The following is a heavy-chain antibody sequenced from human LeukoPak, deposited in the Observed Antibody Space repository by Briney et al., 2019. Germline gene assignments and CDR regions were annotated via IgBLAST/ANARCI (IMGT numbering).Heavy chain of an antibody. CDR3: ARRGVGAGRRWFDP. V-gene: IGHV4-59*12. Sequence: SETLSLTCTVSGGSISTYYWSWFRQPPGKGLEWIGYIYYSGSTNYNPSLKSRVTISVDTSKNQFSLKLTSVTAADTAVYYCARRGVGAGRRWFDPWGQGTLVTVSS. CDR2: IYYSGST. J-gene: IGHJ5*02. CDR1: GGSISTYY. D-gene: IGHD2-21*01.